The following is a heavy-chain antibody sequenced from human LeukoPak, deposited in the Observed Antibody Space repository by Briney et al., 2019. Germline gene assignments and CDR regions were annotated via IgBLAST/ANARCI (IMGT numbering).Heavy chain of an antibody. J-gene: IGHJ4*02. Sequence: SVKVSCKASGGTFSSYAISWVRRAPGQGLEWMGGIIPIFGTANYAQKFQGRVTITTDESTSTAYMELSSLRSEDTAVYYCARDFRGDTAMVYFDYWGQGTLVTVSS. CDR3: ARDFRGDTAMVYFDY. V-gene: IGHV1-69*05. CDR1: GGTFSSYA. D-gene: IGHD5-18*01. CDR2: IIPIFGTA.